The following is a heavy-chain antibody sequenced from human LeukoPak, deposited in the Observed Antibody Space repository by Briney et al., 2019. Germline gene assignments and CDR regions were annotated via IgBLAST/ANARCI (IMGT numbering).Heavy chain of an antibody. Sequence: GRSLRLSCAASGFTFSSYAMSWVRQAPGKGLEWVSAISGSGGSTYYADSVKGRFTISRDNSKNTLYLQMNSLRAEDTAVYYCANNVGGHYDILTGYSPDHYFDYWGQGTLVTVSS. CDR2: ISGSGGST. CDR1: GFTFSSYA. J-gene: IGHJ4*02. D-gene: IGHD3-9*01. CDR3: ANNVGGHYDILTGYSPDHYFDY. V-gene: IGHV3-23*01.